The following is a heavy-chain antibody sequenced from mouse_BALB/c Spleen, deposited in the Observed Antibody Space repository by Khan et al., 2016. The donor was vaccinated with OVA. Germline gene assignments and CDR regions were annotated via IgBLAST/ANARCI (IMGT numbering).Heavy chain of an antibody. J-gene: IGHJ1*01. CDR3: ARISSYWYADV. CDR1: GYTFTNYG. V-gene: IGHV9-1*02. CDR2: INTYTGEP. Sequence: QIQLVQSGPELKKPGETVKISCKASGYTFTNYGMNWVKQAPGKGLKWMGWINTYTGEPTSADDIKGRFVFSLETSASTAYLQISNLKNEYMTTYFCARISSYWYADVWGAGTTVTVSS. D-gene: IGHD6-2*01.